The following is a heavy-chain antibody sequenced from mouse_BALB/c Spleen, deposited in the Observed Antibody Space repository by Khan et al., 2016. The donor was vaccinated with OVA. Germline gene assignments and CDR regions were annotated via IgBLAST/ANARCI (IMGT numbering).Heavy chain of an antibody. J-gene: IGHJ2*01. D-gene: IGHD1-2*01. CDR2: INPGNGGT. V-gene: IGHV1S81*02. Sequence: QVQLQQPGAELVKPGASVKLSCKASGYTLTRYYMYWVKQRPGQGLEWIGGINPGNGGTNLNEKFKNKATLTVDKSSTTGYMQLSSLTHEDSAVYYCTRNYGYDYFDYWGQGTTLTVSS. CDR3: TRNYGYDYFDY. CDR1: GYTLTRYY.